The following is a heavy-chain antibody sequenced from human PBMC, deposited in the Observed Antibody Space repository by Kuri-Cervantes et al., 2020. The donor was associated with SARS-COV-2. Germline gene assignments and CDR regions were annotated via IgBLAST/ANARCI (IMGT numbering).Heavy chain of an antibody. J-gene: IGHJ4*02. D-gene: IGHD2-2*01. CDR1: GFTVSSNY. V-gene: IGHV3-66*02. CDR3: ARTLGEDIVVVPAATFDY. CDR2: IYSGGST. Sequence: GESLKISCAASGFTVSSNYMSWVRQAPGKGLKWVSVIYSGGSTYYADSVKGRFTISRDNSKNTLYLQMNSLRAEDTAVYYCARTLGEDIVVVPAATFDYWGQGTLVTVSS.